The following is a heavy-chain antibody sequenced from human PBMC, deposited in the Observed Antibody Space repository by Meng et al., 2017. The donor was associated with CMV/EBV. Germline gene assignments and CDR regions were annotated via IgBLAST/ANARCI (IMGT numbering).Heavy chain of an antibody. V-gene: IGHV1-2*04. CDR2: INPNSGGT. D-gene: IGHD2-15*01. CDR3: AIGLGYCSGGSCYSLSWFDP. CDR1: GYTFTGYY. J-gene: IGHJ5*02. Sequence: QVQLVQSGAEVKKPGAAVKVPCKASGYTFTGYYMHWVRQAPGQGLEWMGWINPNSGGTNYAQKFQGWVTMTRDTSISTAYMELSRLRSDDTAVYYCAIGLGYCSGGSCYSLSWFDPWGQGTLVTVSS.